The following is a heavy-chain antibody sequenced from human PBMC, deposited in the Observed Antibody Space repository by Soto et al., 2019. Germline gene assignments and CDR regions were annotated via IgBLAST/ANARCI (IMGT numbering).Heavy chain of an antibody. J-gene: IGHJ4*02. CDR3: ARGSTDSYPGSRIFDF. V-gene: IGHV3-48*03. CDR2: ISSSGSTI. Sequence: EVQLVESGGGLVQPGGSLRLSCAASGFTFSSYEMNWVRQAPGKGLEWVSYISSSGSTIYYADSVKGRFTISRDNSKKTLYLQMNSLRVEDSALYYCARGSTDSYPGSRIFDFWGRGTLVTVSS. D-gene: IGHD3-10*01. CDR1: GFTFSSYE.